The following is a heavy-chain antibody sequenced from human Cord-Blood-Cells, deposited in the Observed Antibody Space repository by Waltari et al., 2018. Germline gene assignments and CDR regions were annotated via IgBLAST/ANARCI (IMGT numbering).Heavy chain of an antibody. CDR3: ARDQGNWFDP. J-gene: IGHJ5*02. CDR1: GGTFSSYA. V-gene: IGHV1-69*09. CDR2: IIPVRGIA. Sequence: QVQLVQSGAEVKKPGSSVKVSCKASGGTFSSYAISWVRQAPGQGLEWRGRIIPVRGIANYAQSFQGRVTITADKSTRTAYMELSSLISEDTAVDYCARDQGNWFDPWGQGTLVTVSS.